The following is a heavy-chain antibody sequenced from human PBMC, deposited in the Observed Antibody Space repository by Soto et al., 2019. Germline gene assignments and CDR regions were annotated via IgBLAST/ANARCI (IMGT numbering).Heavy chain of an antibody. V-gene: IGHV1-18*01. J-gene: IGHJ4*02. CDR3: ARGAGSSSKGVDY. CDR2: ISGYNGNT. CDR1: GYTFTTYD. Sequence: ASVNVSFKASGYTFTTYDISWVRQAPGQGLEWMGWISGYNGNTNYAQKVQGRVTMTTDTSTSTAYMELRSLRSDDTAVYYCARGAGSSSKGVDYWGQGTLVTVSS. D-gene: IGHD6-13*01.